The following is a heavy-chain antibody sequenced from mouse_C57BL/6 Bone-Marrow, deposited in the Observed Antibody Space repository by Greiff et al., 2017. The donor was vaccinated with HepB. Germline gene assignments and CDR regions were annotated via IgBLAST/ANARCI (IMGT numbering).Heavy chain of an antibody. CDR2: IYPGDGDT. CDR1: GYAFSSSW. Sequence: QVQLQQSGPELVKPGASVKISCKASGYAFSSSWMNWVKQRPGKGLEWIGRIYPGDGDTNYNGKFKGKATLTADKSSSTAYMQLSSLASEDSAVYFCARSGDYWGQGTSVTVSS. V-gene: IGHV1-82*01. CDR3: ARSGDY. J-gene: IGHJ4*01.